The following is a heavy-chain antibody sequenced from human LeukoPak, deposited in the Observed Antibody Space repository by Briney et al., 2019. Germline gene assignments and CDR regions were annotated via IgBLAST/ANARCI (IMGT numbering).Heavy chain of an antibody. Sequence: ASVKVSCKASGYTFTSYGSSWVRQAPGQGLEWMGWISAYNGNTNYAQKFQGRVTITTDESTSTAYMELSSLRSEDTAVYYCARGPMASSWYGVDYYYGMDVWGQGTTVTVSS. J-gene: IGHJ6*02. CDR2: ISAYNGNT. CDR3: ARGPMASSWYGVDYYYGMDV. V-gene: IGHV1-18*01. D-gene: IGHD6-13*01. CDR1: GYTFTSYG.